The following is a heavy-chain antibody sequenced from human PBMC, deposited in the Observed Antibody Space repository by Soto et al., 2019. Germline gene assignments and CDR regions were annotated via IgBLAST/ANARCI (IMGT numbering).Heavy chain of an antibody. D-gene: IGHD3-10*01. Sequence: QVQLVQSGAEVKKPGASVKVSCKASGYVFTIYGISWVRQAPGQGLEWMGWMNTYNGGTNYAPTVQGRVTMTTATSTSTAYMELRSLRSDDTAVYYCARDPGAARGFDPWGQGTLVTVSS. CDR2: MNTYNGGT. CDR3: ARDPGAARGFDP. J-gene: IGHJ5*02. CDR1: GYVFTIYG. V-gene: IGHV1-18*01.